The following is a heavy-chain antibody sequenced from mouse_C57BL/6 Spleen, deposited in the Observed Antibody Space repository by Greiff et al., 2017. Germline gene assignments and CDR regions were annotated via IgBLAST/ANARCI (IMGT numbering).Heavy chain of an antibody. V-gene: IGHV14-2*01. CDR1: GFNIKDYY. J-gene: IGHJ2*01. D-gene: IGHD2-3*01. CDR3: AREAGWYYFDY. CDR2: IDPEDGEP. Sequence: VQLKQSGAELVKPGASVKLSCTASGFNIKDYYMHWVKQRTEQGLEWIGRIDPEDGEPKYAPKFQGKATITADTSSNTAYLQLSSLTSEDTAVYYCAREAGWYYFDYWGQGTTLTVSS.